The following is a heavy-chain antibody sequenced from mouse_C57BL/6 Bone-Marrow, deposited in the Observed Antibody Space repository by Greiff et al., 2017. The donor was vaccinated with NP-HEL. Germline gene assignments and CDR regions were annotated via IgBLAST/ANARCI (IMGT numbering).Heavy chain of an antibody. D-gene: IGHD1-1*01. CDR3: ARRGTTGDY. CDR2: INPYNGGT. Sequence: VHVKQSGPVLVKPGASVKMSCKASGYTFTDYYMNWVKQSHGKSLEWIGVINPYNGGTSYNQKFKGKATLTVDKSSSTAYMELNSLTSEDSAVYYCARRGTTGDYWGQGTTLTVSS. J-gene: IGHJ2*01. V-gene: IGHV1-19*01. CDR1: GYTFTDYY.